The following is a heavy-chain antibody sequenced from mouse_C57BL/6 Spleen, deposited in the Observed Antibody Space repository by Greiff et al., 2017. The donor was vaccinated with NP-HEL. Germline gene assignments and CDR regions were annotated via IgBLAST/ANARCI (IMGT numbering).Heavy chain of an antibody. CDR1: GYTFTSYW. D-gene: IGHD1-1*01. CDR2: IDPSDSYT. V-gene: IGHV1-69*01. CDR3: ARGGSITRDFDY. Sequence: VQLQQPGAELVMPGASVKLSCKASGYTFTSYWMHWVKQRPGQGLEWIGEIDPSDSYTNYNQKFKGKSTLTVDKSSSTAYMQLSSLTSEDSAVYYCARGGSITRDFDYWGQGTTLTVSS. J-gene: IGHJ2*01.